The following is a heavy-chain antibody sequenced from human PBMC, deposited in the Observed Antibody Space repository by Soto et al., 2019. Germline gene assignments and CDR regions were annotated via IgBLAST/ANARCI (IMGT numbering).Heavy chain of an antibody. Sequence: PSETLSLTCTVSGGSISSGGYYWSWIRQHPGKGLEWIGYIYYSGSTYYNPSLKSRVTISVDTSKNQFSLKLSSVTAADTAVYYCARAYCSGGSCYNREENPSYFDYWGQGTLVTVSS. V-gene: IGHV4-31*03. D-gene: IGHD2-15*01. CDR2: IYYSGST. J-gene: IGHJ4*02. CDR3: ARAYCSGGSCYNREENPSYFDY. CDR1: GGSISSGGYY.